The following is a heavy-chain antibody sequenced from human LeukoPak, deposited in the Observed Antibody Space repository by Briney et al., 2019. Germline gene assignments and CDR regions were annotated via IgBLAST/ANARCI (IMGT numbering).Heavy chain of an antibody. D-gene: IGHD3-10*01. J-gene: IGHJ4*02. CDR3: AKDRLWFGELLSAFDY. CDR2: ISSSGSTI. Sequence: GSLRLSCAASGFTFSSYEMNWVRQAPGKGPEWVSHISSSGSTIYYADSVKGRFTISRDNAKNSLYLQMNSLRAEDTAVYYCAKDRLWFGELLSAFDYWGQGTLVTVSS. V-gene: IGHV3-48*03. CDR1: GFTFSSYE.